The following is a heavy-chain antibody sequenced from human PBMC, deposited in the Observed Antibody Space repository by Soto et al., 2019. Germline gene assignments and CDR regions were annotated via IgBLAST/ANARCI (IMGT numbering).Heavy chain of an antibody. CDR2: ISAYNGNT. Sequence: ASVKVSCKASGYTFTSYGISWVRQAPGQGLEWMGWISAYNGNTNYAQKLQGRVTITRDTSASTAYMELSSLRSEDTAVYYCARADCYYLDYWGQGTLVTVSS. J-gene: IGHJ4*02. CDR1: GYTFTSYG. CDR3: ARADCYYLDY. D-gene: IGHD2-21*01. V-gene: IGHV1-18*01.